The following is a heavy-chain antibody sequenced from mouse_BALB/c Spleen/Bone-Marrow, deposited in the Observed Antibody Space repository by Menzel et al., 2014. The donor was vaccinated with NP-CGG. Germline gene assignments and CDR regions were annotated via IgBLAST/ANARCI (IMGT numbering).Heavy chain of an antibody. Sequence: HLVESGPELVKPGASVKISCKASGYTFNDYYINWVKQKPGQGLEWIGWIYPGSGTTKYNENFKGKATLTVDTSSSTAYIQLSSLTPEDTAVYFCARDYGYVDAMNYWGQGTSVTVSS. D-gene: IGHD1-2*01. CDR2: IYPGSGTT. J-gene: IGHJ4*01. CDR3: ARDYGYVDAMNY. V-gene: IGHV1-84*02. CDR1: GYTFNDYY.